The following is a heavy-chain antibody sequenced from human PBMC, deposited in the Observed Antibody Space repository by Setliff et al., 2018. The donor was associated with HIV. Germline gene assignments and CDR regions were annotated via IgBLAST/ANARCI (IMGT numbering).Heavy chain of an antibody. D-gene: IGHD4-17*01. CDR1: GGSISSGDYY. V-gene: IGHV4-30-4*02. CDR3: ARFEVTTVTTRDY. J-gene: IGHJ4*02. CDR2: IYYDAST. Sequence: PSETLSLTCTVSGGSISSGDYYWSWIRQPPGKGLEWIGYIYYDASTIYTPSLNSRVIISVDTSKNQFSLTLTSVTATDTAVYYCARFEVTTVTTRDYWGQGTLVTVSS.